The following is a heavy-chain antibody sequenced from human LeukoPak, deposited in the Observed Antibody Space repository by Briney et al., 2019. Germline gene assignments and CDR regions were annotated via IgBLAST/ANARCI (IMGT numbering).Heavy chain of an antibody. Sequence: GGSLRLSCAASGFTVSSNYMSWVRQAPGKGLEWVANIKQDGSEKYYVDSVKGRFTISRDNAKNSLYLQMNSLRAEDTAVYYCARGPPMVRGVIANWFDPWGQGTLVTVSS. CDR1: GFTVSSNY. D-gene: IGHD3-10*01. CDR3: ARGPPMVRGVIANWFDP. J-gene: IGHJ5*02. CDR2: IKQDGSEK. V-gene: IGHV3-7*01.